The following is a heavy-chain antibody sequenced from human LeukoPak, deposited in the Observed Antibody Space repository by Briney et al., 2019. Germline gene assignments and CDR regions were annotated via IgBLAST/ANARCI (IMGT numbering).Heavy chain of an antibody. D-gene: IGHD3-22*01. CDR2: IYHSGSN. V-gene: IGHV4-38-2*01. CDR3: ARDRGGSFRLYYYDSSGYRAFDY. Sequence: SETLSLTCAVSGYPISSGYYWGWIRQPPRKGLEWIGSIYHSGSNYYNPSLKSRVTILVDTSKNQFSLKLSSVTAADTAVYYCARDRGGSFRLYYYDSSGYRAFDYWGQGTLVTVSS. CDR1: GYPISSGYY. J-gene: IGHJ4*02.